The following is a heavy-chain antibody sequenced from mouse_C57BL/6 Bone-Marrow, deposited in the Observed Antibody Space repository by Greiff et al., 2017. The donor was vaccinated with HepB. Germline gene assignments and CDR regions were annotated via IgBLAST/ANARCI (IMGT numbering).Heavy chain of an antibody. V-gene: IGHV1-81*01. CDR2: IYPRSGNT. J-gene: IGHJ2*01. CDR3: ARGGLCGSSGDCFDY. D-gene: IGHD1-1*01. CDR1: GYTFTSYG. Sequence: VQLQQSGAELARPGASVKLSCKASGYTFTSYGISWVKQRTGQGLEWIGEIYPRSGNTYYNEKFKGKATLTADKSSSTAYMELRSLTSEDSAVYFCARGGLCGSSGDCFDYWGQGTTLTVSS.